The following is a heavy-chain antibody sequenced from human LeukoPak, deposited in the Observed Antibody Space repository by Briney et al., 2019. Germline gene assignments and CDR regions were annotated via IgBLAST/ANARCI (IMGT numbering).Heavy chain of an antibody. CDR2: VYYSGRT. V-gene: IGHV4-59*11. CDR3: ARLLDNDSSGDPDTFDM. Sequence: PSETLSLTCTVSGVSISGHYWSWIRQPPGHGLEWIGFVYYSGRTRYNPSLHSRVTISADTSKNHLSLKLTSVTAADTAVYYCARLLDNDSSGDPDTFDMWGQGIKVTVSS. J-gene: IGHJ3*02. CDR1: GVSISGHY. D-gene: IGHD3-22*01.